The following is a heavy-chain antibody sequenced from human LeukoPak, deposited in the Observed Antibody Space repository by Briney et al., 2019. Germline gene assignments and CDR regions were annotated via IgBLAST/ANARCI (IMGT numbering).Heavy chain of an antibody. CDR3: ATARSFWSGYYGYNWFDP. CDR2: FDSEDGET. CDR1: GCTLTELS. V-gene: IGHV1-24*01. J-gene: IGHJ5*02. D-gene: IGHD3-3*01. Sequence: GASVKASCKVSGCTLTELSMHWVRQAPGKGLEGMGGFDSEDGETIYAQKFQGRGTVTEDTSTDTAYMELSSLRSEDTAVYYCATARSFWSGYYGYNWFDPWGQGTLVTVSS.